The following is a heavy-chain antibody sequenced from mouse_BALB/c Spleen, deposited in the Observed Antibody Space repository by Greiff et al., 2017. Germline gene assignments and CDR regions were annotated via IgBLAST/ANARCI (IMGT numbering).Heavy chain of an antibody. Sequence: QVQLKESGPGILQPSQTLSLTCSFSGFSLSTSGMGVGWIRQPSGKGLEWLAHIWWDDVKRYNPALKSRLTISKDTSSSQVFLKIASVDTADTATYYCARIEIFPNSLLRLGAMDYWGQGTSVTVSS. V-gene: IGHV8-8*01. CDR1: GFSLSTSGMG. CDR2: IWWDDVK. D-gene: IGHD1-2*01. J-gene: IGHJ4*01. CDR3: ARIEIFPNSLLRLGAMDY.